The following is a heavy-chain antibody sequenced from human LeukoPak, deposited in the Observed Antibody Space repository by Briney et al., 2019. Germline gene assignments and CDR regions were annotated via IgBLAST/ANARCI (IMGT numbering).Heavy chain of an antibody. Sequence: SETLSLTCAVYGGSFSGYYWSWIRQPPGKGLEWIGEINHSGSTNYNPSLKSRVTISVDTPKNQFSLKLSSVTAADTAVYYCASRLLAVASQPEYYFDYWGQGTLVTVSS. CDR2: INHSGST. CDR3: ASRLLAVASQPEYYFDY. J-gene: IGHJ4*02. V-gene: IGHV4-34*01. D-gene: IGHD6-19*01. CDR1: GGSFSGYY.